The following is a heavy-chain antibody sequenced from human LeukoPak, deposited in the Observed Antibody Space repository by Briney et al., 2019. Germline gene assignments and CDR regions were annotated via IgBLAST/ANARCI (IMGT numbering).Heavy chain of an antibody. CDR2: IYTSGST. V-gene: IGHV4-4*07. CDR3: ARLPYCSSTSCPDAFDI. J-gene: IGHJ3*02. Sequence: PSDTLSLTCTVSGGSISDYYWNWIRQPAGEGLEWIGPIYTSGSTNYSPSLKSRVTMSVDTSKDQFSLKLSSVTAADTAVYYCARLPYCSSTSCPDAFDIWGQGTMVTVSS. D-gene: IGHD2-2*01. CDR1: GGSISDYY.